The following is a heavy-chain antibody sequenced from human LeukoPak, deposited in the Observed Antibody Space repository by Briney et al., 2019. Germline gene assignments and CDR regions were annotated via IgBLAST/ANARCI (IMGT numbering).Heavy chain of an antibody. J-gene: IGHJ6*03. CDR2: FDPQDGET. V-gene: IGHV1-24*01. CDR3: ATLSRWFGAYMDV. CDR1: GYTLTELS. D-gene: IGHD3-10*01. Sequence: ASVKVSCKVSGYTLTELSMHWVRQAPGKGLEWMGGFDPQDGETIYAQKFQGRVTMTEDTSTDTAYMELSSLRSEDTAVYYCATLSRWFGAYMDVWGKGTTVTISS.